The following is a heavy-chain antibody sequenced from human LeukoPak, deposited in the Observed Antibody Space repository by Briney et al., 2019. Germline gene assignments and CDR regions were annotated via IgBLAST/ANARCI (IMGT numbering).Heavy chain of an antibody. Sequence: ASVKVSCKASDHTFTNYGISWVRQAPGQGLEWVGWINTYSGNTNYAQKLQGRVTMTTDTSTSTAYMELSSLRSEDTAVYYCARGGHCSGGSCYSYGYWGQGTLVTVSS. CDR1: DHTFTNYG. CDR3: ARGGHCSGGSCYSYGY. CDR2: INTYSGNT. J-gene: IGHJ4*02. V-gene: IGHV1-18*01. D-gene: IGHD2-15*01.